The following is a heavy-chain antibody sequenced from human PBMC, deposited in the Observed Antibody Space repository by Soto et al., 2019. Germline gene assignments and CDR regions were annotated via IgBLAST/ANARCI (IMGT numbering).Heavy chain of an antibody. CDR3: AKAVRGVIIPNPFDY. J-gene: IGHJ4*02. V-gene: IGHV3-23*01. CDR2: ISGSGGST. CDR1: GFTFSSYA. Sequence: GGSLRLSCAASGFTFSSYAMSWVRQAPGKGLEWVSAISGSGGSTYYADSVKGRFTISRDNSKNTLYLQMNSLRAEDTAVYYCAKAVRGVIIPNPFDYWGQGTLVTVSS. D-gene: IGHD3-10*01.